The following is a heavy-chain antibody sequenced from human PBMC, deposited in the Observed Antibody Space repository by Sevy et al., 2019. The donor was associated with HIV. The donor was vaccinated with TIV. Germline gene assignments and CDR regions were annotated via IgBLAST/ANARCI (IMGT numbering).Heavy chain of an antibody. V-gene: IGHV4-59*12. J-gene: IGHJ6*02. D-gene: IGHD3-3*01. CDR3: ARLNYDFWSGYYYYYGMDV. CDR2: IYYSGST. CDR1: GGSISSYY. Sequence: SETLSLTCTVPGGSISSYYWSWIRQPPGKGLEWIGYIYYSGSTNYNPSLKSRVTISVDTSKNQFSLKLSSVTAADTAVYYCARLNYDFWSGYYYYYGMDVWGQGTTVTVSS.